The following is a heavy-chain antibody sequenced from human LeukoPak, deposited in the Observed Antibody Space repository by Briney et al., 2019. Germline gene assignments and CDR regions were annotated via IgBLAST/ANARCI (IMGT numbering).Heavy chain of an antibody. D-gene: IGHD3-16*02. CDR3: ARGPLTFGGVIVIDDAFDI. CDR2: IYTSGST. CDR1: GGSISSYY. Sequence: SETLSLTCTVPGGSISSYYWSWIRQPAGKGLEWIGRIYTSGSTNYNPSLKSRVTMSVDTSKNQFSLKLSSVTAADTAVYYCARGPLTFGGVIVIDDAFDIWGQGTMVTVSS. J-gene: IGHJ3*02. V-gene: IGHV4-4*07.